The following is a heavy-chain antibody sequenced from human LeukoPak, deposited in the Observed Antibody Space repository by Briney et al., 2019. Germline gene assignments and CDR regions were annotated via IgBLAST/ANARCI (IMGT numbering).Heavy chain of an antibody. V-gene: IGHV4-4*02. D-gene: IGHD3-9*01. J-gene: IGHJ5*02. Sequence: SGTLSLTCAVSGGSISSSNWWSWVRQPPGKGLEWIGEIYHSGSTNYNPSLKSRVTISVDTSKNQFSLKLSSVTAADTAVYYCARLTGYSSGSWFDPWGQGTLVTVSS. CDR3: ARLTGYSSGSWFDP. CDR2: IYHSGST. CDR1: GGSISSSNW.